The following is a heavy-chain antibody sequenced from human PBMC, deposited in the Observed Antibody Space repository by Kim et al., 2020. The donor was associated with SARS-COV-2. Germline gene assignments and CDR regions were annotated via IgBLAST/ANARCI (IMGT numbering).Heavy chain of an antibody. D-gene: IGHD5-12*01. CDR3: ASQDPHYDRSEYWYFDL. V-gene: IGHV5-51*01. J-gene: IGHJ2*01. CDR1: GYSFTSYW. CDR2: IYPGDSDT. Sequence: GESLKISCKGSGYSFTSYWIGWVRQMPGKGLEWMGIIYPGDSDTRYSPSFQGQVTISADKSISTAYLQWSSLKASDTAMYYCASQDPHYDRSEYWYFDLWGRGTLVTVSS.